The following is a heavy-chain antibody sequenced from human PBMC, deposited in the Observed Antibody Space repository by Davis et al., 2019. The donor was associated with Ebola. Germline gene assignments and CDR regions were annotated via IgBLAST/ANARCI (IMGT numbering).Heavy chain of an antibody. CDR3: TRGYKLCPH. CDR2: IYYSGST. V-gene: IGHV4-34*01. J-gene: IGHJ4*02. D-gene: IGHD2-2*01. Sequence: MPSETLSLTCAVYGGSFSGYYWSWIRQHPGKGLEWIGYIYYSGSTYYNPSLKSRVTISVDTSKNQFSLKLSSVTAEDTAVYYCTRGYKLCPHWGQGTLVTVSS. CDR1: GGSFSGYY.